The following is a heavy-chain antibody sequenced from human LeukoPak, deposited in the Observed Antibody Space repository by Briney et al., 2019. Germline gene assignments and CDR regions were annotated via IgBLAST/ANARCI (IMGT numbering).Heavy chain of an antibody. CDR1: GGSFSGYY. D-gene: IGHD5-18*01. CDR3: ATRTWIQLWPNY. CDR2: INHSGST. Sequence: SETLSLTCAVYGGSFSGYYWSWIRQPPGKGLEWIGEINHSGSTNYNPSLKSRVTISVDTSKNQFSLKLSSVTAADTAVYYCATRTWIQLWPNYWGQGTLVTVSS. V-gene: IGHV4-34*01. J-gene: IGHJ4*02.